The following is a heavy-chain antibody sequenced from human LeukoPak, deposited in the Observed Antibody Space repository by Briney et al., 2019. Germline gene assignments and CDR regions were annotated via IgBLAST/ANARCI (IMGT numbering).Heavy chain of an antibody. CDR3: ARDRYGDYTDYYYYYGMDV. D-gene: IGHD4-17*01. Sequence: ASVKVSCKASGYTFTGYYMHWVRQAPGQGLEWMGWINPNSGGTNYAQKFQGRVTMTRDTSISTAYMELSRLRSGDTAVYYCARDRYGDYTDYYYYYGMDVWGQGTTVTVSS. CDR1: GYTFTGYY. V-gene: IGHV1-2*02. J-gene: IGHJ6*02. CDR2: INPNSGGT.